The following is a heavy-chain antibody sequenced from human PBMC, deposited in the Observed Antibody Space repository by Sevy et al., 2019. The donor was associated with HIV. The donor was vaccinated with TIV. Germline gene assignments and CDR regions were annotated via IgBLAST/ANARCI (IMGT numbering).Heavy chain of an antibody. CDR3: AREGYYYDSSGYGYYYYYGMDV. CDR1: GYTFTSYY. V-gene: IGHV1-46*01. CDR2: INPSGGST. Sequence: ASVKVSCKASGYTFTSYYMHWVRQAPGQGLEWMGIINPSGGSTSYAQKFQGTVTMTRDTSTSTVYMELSSLRSEDTAVYYCAREGYYYDSSGYGYYYYYGMDVWGQGTTVTVSS. D-gene: IGHD3-22*01. J-gene: IGHJ6*02.